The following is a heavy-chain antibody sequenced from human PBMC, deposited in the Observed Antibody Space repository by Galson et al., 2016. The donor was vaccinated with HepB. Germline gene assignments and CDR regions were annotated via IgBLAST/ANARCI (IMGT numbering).Heavy chain of an antibody. CDR1: GFTFRTYT. CDR2: LSRGSSEI. J-gene: IGHJ4*02. Sequence: SLRLSCAASGFTFRTYTMNWVRQAPGRGLEWVSALSRGSSEIHYAASVRGRLTISRDHAKNTLYLQMSSLRVDDTSVYHWATGLGDYGDPFEYWGQGTLVTVSS. CDR3: ATGLGDYGDPFEY. D-gene: IGHD4/OR15-4a*01. V-gene: IGHV3-21*01.